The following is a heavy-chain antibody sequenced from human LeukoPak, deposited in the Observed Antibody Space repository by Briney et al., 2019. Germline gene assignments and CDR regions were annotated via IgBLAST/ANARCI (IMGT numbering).Heavy chain of an antibody. CDR3: ARGMNSGYFYFDY. Sequence: SETLSLTCTVSGGSISSSNYYWGWLRQPPGKGLEWIGSIYYTGSTYYNPSLKSRVTISADMSKNQFSLKLSSVTAADTAVYYCARGMNSGYFYFDYWGQGTLVTVSS. V-gene: IGHV4-39*07. CDR1: GGSISSSNYY. J-gene: IGHJ4*02. CDR2: IYYTGST. D-gene: IGHD5-12*01.